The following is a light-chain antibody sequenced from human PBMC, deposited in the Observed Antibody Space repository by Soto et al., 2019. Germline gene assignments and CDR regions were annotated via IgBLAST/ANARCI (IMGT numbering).Light chain of an antibody. CDR2: GAS. CDR1: QSLSSSY. CDR3: QQYGGSPRT. J-gene: IGKJ1*01. Sequence: EIAFTQSPGTVSLSPGERATLSCRASQSLSSSYLAWYQQKPGQAPRLLIYGASSRATGIPDRFSGSGSGTDFTLTISRLEPEDFAVYYCQQYGGSPRTFGQGTKVDIK. V-gene: IGKV3-20*01.